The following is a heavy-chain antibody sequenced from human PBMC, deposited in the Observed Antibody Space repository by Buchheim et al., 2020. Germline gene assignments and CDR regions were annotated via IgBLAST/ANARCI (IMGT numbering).Heavy chain of an antibody. CDR2: IYYSGST. V-gene: IGHV4-31*03. J-gene: IGHJ4*02. CDR1: GGSISSGGYY. D-gene: IGHD3-22*01. Sequence: QVLVQESGPGLVKPSETLSLTCTVSGGSISSGGYYWSWIRQHPGKGLEWIGYIYYSGSTYYNPSLKSRVIISVDTSKNQFSLQLNSVTAADTAVYYCARTTSSSYPFDYWGQGTL. CDR3: ARTTSSSYPFDY.